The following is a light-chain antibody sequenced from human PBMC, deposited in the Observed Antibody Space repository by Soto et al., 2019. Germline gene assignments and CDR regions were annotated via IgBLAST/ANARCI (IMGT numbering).Light chain of an antibody. CDR1: NSDIGDYNY. Sequence: QSALTQPASVSESPGQSITISCTGSNSDIGDYNYVSWYQQVPGKAPKLIIYEVTKRPSGLSNRFSGSKSGNTASLTISGLQDEDEADYYCSSFAGGTTVLFGGGTKLTVL. V-gene: IGLV2-14*01. CDR2: EVT. J-gene: IGLJ3*02. CDR3: SSFAGGTTVL.